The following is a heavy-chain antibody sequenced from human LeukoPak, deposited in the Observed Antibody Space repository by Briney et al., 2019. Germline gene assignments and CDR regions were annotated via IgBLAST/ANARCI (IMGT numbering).Heavy chain of an antibody. Sequence: ASVKVSCKASGGTFSSYAISWVRQAPGQGLEWMGGIIPIFGTANYAQKFQGRVTITADESTSTAYMELSSLRSEDTAVYYCATEPRNYYDSSGYPRWGQGTLVTVS. D-gene: IGHD3-22*01. J-gene: IGHJ4*02. CDR1: GGTFSSYA. CDR2: IIPIFGTA. CDR3: ATEPRNYYDSSGYPR. V-gene: IGHV1-69*13.